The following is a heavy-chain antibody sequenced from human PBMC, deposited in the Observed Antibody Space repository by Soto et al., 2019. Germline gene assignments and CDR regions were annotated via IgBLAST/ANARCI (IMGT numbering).Heavy chain of an antibody. CDR1: GFTFSSYA. Sequence: GGSLRLSCAASGFTFSSYAMHWVRQAPGKGLEWVAVISYDGSSKYYADSVKGRFTISRDNSKNTLYLQMNSLRAEDTAVYYCARDAGATSPFDYWGQGTLVTVSS. CDR2: ISYDGSSK. J-gene: IGHJ4*02. V-gene: IGHV3-30-3*01. CDR3: ARDAGATSPFDY. D-gene: IGHD1-26*01.